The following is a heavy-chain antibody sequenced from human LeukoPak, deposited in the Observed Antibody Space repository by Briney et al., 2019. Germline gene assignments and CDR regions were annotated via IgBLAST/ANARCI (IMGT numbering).Heavy chain of an antibody. Sequence: PGESLKISCEGSGYSFTSYWIGWVRQMPGKGLEWMGIIYPGDSDTRYSPSFQGQVAISADKAISTAYLQWSSLKASDTAMYYCARHGHYGDYAVDPWGQGTLVTVSS. CDR3: ARHGHYGDYAVDP. CDR2: IYPGDSDT. J-gene: IGHJ5*02. V-gene: IGHV5-51*01. D-gene: IGHD4-17*01. CDR1: GYSFTSYW.